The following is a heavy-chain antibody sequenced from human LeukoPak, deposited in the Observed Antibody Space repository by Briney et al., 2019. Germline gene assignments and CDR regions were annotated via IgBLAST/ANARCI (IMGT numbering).Heavy chain of an antibody. V-gene: IGHV3-30*02. CDR2: IRYDGSNK. Sequence: QPGGSLRLSCAASGFTFSSYGMHWVRQAPGKGLEWVAFIRYDGSNKYYADSVKGRLTISRDNSTNTLYLQMYSLRAEDTAVYYCATDQGYCSGGSCYENWFDPWGQGTLVTVSS. J-gene: IGHJ5*02. CDR1: GFTFSSYG. D-gene: IGHD2-15*01. CDR3: ATDQGYCSGGSCYENWFDP.